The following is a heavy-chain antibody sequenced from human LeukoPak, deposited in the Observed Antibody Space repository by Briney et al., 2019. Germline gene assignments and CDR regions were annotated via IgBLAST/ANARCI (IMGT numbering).Heavy chain of an antibody. CDR1: GFTVSNNS. CDR2: IYSGTTA. D-gene: IGHD3-10*01. CDR3: ARLGQGLDRGVQNAFDI. V-gene: IGHV3-53*01. Sequence: GGSLRLSCSASGFTVSNNSMTWVRQAPGKGLEWVSVIYSGTTAYYAGSVKGRFTISRDNSKNTLYLQMNSLRPDDTAVYYCARLGQGLDRGVQNAFDIWGHGTMVIVSS. J-gene: IGHJ3*02.